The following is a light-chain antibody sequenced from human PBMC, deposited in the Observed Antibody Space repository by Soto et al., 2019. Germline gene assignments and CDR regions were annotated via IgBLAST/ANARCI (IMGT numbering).Light chain of an antibody. J-gene: IGKJ1*01. Sequence: DIVMTQTPVSLSVTPGQPASMSCRSSQSPLHSDGKTYLYWYLQKPGQPPHLLIYETSILHSGVPSRFSGSGSGTDFTLTISSLQPDDIATYYCQQYSTFWTFGQGTKVDIK. V-gene: IGKV2D-29*01. CDR3: QQYSTFWT. CDR1: QSPLHSDGKTY. CDR2: ETS.